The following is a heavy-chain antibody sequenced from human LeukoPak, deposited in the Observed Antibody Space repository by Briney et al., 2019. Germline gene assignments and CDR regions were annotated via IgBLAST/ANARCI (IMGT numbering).Heavy chain of an antibody. D-gene: IGHD6-13*01. CDR2: IYYSGST. V-gene: IGHV4-59*01. J-gene: IGHJ4*02. CDR3: AALYRSSWYYFDY. Sequence: SETLCLTCTVSGGSISSYYWSWIRQPPGKGLEWIGYIYYSGSTNYNPSLKSRVTISVDTSKNQFSLKLSSVTAADTAVYYCAALYRSSWYYFDYWGQGTLVTVSS. CDR1: GGSISSYY.